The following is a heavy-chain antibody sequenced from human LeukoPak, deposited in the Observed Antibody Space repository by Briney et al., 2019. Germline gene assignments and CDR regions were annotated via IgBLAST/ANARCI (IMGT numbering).Heavy chain of an antibody. CDR2: INPNTGGT. V-gene: IGHV1-2*06. Sequence: GASVKVSCKASGYTFTDYYMHWVRQAPGQRFEWMGRINPNTGGTNYAQKFQGRVTMTRDTSMSTAYMEVSSLTSDDTAVYYCARNLFDSNAYCSPADYWGQGTLVTVAS. J-gene: IGHJ4*02. CDR1: GYTFTDYY. D-gene: IGHD3-22*01. CDR3: ARNLFDSNAYCSPADY.